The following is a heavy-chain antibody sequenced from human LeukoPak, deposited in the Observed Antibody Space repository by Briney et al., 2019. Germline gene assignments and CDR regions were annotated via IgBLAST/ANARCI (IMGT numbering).Heavy chain of an antibody. V-gene: IGHV3-64D*06. Sequence: GGSLRLSCSASGFTFSTYGMQWVRQGPGKGLKSVSAISSNGDSTYYADSVKGRFSISRDNSKNTLYLQMSSLRAEDTAVYYCVKLGCSSIIWYGNCWGRGTLVTVSS. CDR3: VKLGCSSIIWYGNC. D-gene: IGHD2-2*01. CDR1: GFTFSTYG. J-gene: IGHJ4*02. CDR2: ISSNGDST.